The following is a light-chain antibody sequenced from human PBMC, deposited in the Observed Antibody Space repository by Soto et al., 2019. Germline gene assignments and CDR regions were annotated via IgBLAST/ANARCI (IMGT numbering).Light chain of an antibody. CDR2: AAS. Sequence: DIQLTQSPSFLSASVGDRVTITCRASQGTSSYLAWYQQKPGKAPKLLIYAASTLQSGVPSRFSGSGSGTELTLTISSLQPEDFATYYCQQLYSYPITFGGGTKVEIK. CDR1: QGTSSY. J-gene: IGKJ4*01. CDR3: QQLYSYPIT. V-gene: IGKV1-9*01.